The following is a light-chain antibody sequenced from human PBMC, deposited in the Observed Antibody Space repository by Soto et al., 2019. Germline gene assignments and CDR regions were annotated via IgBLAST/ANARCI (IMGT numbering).Light chain of an antibody. CDR2: GAS. Sequence: PGERVTLSCRASQSVSSSYLTWYQQKPGQAPRLLIYGASARATSIPARFSGSGSGTDFTLTISSLQSEDFAVYYCQQYNNWPPTFGQGTKVDIK. J-gene: IGKJ1*01. CDR1: QSVSSSY. CDR3: QQYNNWPPT. V-gene: IGKV3D-15*01.